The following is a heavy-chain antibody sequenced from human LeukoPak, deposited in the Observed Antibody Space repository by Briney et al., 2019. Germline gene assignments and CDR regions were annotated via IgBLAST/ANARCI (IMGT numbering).Heavy chain of an antibody. Sequence: PGGSLRLSCAASGITFSSYAMSWVRQAPGKGLDWVSAISGSGGSTYYADSVKGRFTISRDNSKNTLYLQMNSLRAEDTAVYYCAKDNDYGGNSGYNWFDPWGQGTLVTVSS. J-gene: IGHJ5*02. CDR1: GITFSSYA. CDR2: ISGSGGST. D-gene: IGHD4-23*01. CDR3: AKDNDYGGNSGYNWFDP. V-gene: IGHV3-23*01.